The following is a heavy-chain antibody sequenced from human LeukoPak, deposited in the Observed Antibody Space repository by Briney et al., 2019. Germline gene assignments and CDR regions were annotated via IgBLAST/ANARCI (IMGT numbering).Heavy chain of an antibody. J-gene: IGHJ5*02. CDR1: GFTFRTYA. V-gene: IGHV3-23*01. CDR3: AKDWYCSGGSCPFNWFDP. Sequence: GRSLRLSCAASGFTFRTYAMTWVRQAPGKGLEWVSAISGSGGSTYYADSVKGRFTISRDNSKNTLYLQMNSLRAEDTAVYYCAKDWYCSGGSCPFNWFDPWGQGTLVTVSS. D-gene: IGHD2-15*01. CDR2: ISGSGGST.